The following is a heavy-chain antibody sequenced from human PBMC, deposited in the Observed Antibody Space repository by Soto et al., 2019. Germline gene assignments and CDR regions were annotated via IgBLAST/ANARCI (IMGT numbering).Heavy chain of an antibody. CDR2: MFYSGLT. Sequence: SETLSLTCSVSGYSVSSSDYYWAWIRQPPGKWLEWIGSMFYSGLTYYNPSLKSRVTLSVDTSKNHFSVRLNSVTAADTAVYYFAPLTVSLSGPYGIHVWGQGTTVTVSS. J-gene: IGHJ6*02. CDR3: APLTVSLSGPYGIHV. V-gene: IGHV4-39*01. CDR1: GYSVSSSDYY. D-gene: IGHD2-15*01.